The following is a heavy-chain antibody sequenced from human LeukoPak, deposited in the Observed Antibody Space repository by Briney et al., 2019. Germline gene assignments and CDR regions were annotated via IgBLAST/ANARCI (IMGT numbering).Heavy chain of an antibody. V-gene: IGHV1-8*01. D-gene: IGHD1-1*01. CDR1: GYTFTSYD. CDR3: ARGRRYRDALDI. CDR2: MNPNSGNT. Sequence: ASVKVSCKASGYTFTSYDTNWVRQASGQGLEWMGWMNPNSGNTGYAQKFQGRIIMTSDTSISTAYLELSSLRSEDTAVYYCARGRRYRDALDIWGQGTMVTVSS. J-gene: IGHJ3*02.